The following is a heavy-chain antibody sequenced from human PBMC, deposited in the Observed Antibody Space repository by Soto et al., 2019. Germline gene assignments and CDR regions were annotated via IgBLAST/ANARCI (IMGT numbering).Heavy chain of an antibody. D-gene: IGHD3-22*01. V-gene: IGHV4-34*01. J-gene: IGHJ5*02. CDR2: INHSGST. CDR3: ARKMPTMIVVVIQNWFDP. CDR1: GGSFSGYY. Sequence: QVQLQQWGAGLLKPSETLSLTCAVYGGSFSGYYWSWIRQPPGKGLEWIGEINHSGSTNYNPSLKSRVTISVNPSKNHFSLKLSSVPAADTAVYYCARKMPTMIVVVIQNWFDPWGQGTLVTVSS.